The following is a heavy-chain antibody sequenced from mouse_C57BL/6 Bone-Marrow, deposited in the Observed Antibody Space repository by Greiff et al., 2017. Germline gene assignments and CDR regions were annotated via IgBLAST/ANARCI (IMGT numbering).Heavy chain of an antibody. CDR3: ASTYYYGGWYFDV. J-gene: IGHJ1*03. CDR2: ISSGGSYT. V-gene: IGHV5-6*01. Sequence: EVQVVESGGDLVKPGGSLKLSCAASGFTFSSYGMSWVRQTPDKRLEWVATISSGGSYTYYPDSVKGRFTISRDNAKNTLYLQMSSLKSEDTAMYYCASTYYYGGWYFDVWGTGTTVTVSS. D-gene: IGHD1-1*01. CDR1: GFTFSSYG.